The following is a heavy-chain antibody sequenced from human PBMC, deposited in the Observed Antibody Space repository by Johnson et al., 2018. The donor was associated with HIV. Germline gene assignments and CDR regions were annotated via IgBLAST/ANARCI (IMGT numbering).Heavy chain of an antibody. Sequence: VQLVESGGGVVQPGRSLRLSCAASGITFGDYAMTWFRQAPGKGLEWVSFIRSKAYGGTTEYAASLKGRFTISRDDSKSIAYLQMNSLTADDTAVYYCTGGRDLRAFDIWGQETMVTVSS. V-gene: IGHV3-49*03. CDR2: IRSKAYGGTT. CDR3: TGGRDLRAFDI. J-gene: IGHJ3*02. D-gene: IGHD2-21*02. CDR1: GITFGDYA.